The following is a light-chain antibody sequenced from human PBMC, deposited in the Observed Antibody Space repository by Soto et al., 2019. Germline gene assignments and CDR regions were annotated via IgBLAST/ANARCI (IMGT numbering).Light chain of an antibody. CDR3: SSYTSSSTYV. Sequence: QSVLTQPASVSGSPGQSITISCTGTSSDVGGYNHVSWYQHHPGKAPKVIIYDVSNRPSGVSNRFSGSKSGNTASLTFSGLQAEDEADSYCSSYTSSSTYVFGTGTKVTVL. CDR2: DVS. CDR1: SSDVGGYNH. V-gene: IGLV2-14*03. J-gene: IGLJ1*01.